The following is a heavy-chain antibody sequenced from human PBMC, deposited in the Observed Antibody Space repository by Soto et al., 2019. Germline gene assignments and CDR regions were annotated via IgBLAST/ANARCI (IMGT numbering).Heavy chain of an antibody. CDR2: SIPIFGTA. Sequence: ASVKVSCKASGGTFNNYPITWVRQAPGQGLEWMGGSIPIFGTANYAQKFQGRVTISVDESTSTAYMELSSLRSEDTAVYYCARGRGYSGDDHYYYFDMDVWGQGTTVTAP. CDR3: ARGRGYSGDDHYYYFDMDV. D-gene: IGHD5-12*01. J-gene: IGHJ6*02. V-gene: IGHV1-69*13. CDR1: GGTFNNYP.